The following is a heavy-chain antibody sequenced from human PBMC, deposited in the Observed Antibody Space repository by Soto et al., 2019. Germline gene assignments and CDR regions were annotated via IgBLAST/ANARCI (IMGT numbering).Heavy chain of an antibody. CDR1: GDSISGGASF. CDR3: AKLSCTSSTCYFPGWFDP. D-gene: IGHD2-2*01. Sequence: SETLSLTCTVSGDSISGGASFWSWIRHPPGKGLEWIANVYYSGSSYYNPSLKSRLTISVDTTKNQFSLQLKSMTAADTAVYYCAKLSCTSSTCYFPGWFDPWGQGTMVTVSS. V-gene: IGHV4-31*03. J-gene: IGHJ5*02. CDR2: VYYSGSS.